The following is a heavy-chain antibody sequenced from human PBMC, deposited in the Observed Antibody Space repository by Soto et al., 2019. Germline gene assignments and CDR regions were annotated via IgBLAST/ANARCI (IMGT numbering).Heavy chain of an antibody. CDR3: AKEEAELRPYYYYGMDV. Sequence: PGGSLRLSCAASGFTFSSYGMHWVRQAPGKGLEWVAVISYDGSNKYYADSVKGRFTISRDNSKNTLYLQMNSLRAEDTAVYYCAKEEAELRPYYYYGMDVWGQGTTVT. CDR1: GFTFSSYG. V-gene: IGHV3-30*18. D-gene: IGHD1-7*01. CDR2: ISYDGSNK. J-gene: IGHJ6*02.